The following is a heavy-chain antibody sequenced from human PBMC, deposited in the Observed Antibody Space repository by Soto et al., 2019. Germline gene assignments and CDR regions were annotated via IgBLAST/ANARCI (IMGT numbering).Heavy chain of an antibody. V-gene: IGHV1-69*02. Sequence: QVQLVQSGAEVKKPGSAVKVSCKASGGTFSSYTISWVRQAPGQGLEWMGRIIPILGIANYAQKFQGRVTITADKSTSTAYMELSSLRSEDTAVYYCARALRHPHFDYWGQGTLVTVSS. CDR1: GGTFSSYT. J-gene: IGHJ4*02. D-gene: IGHD4-17*01. CDR2: IIPILGIA. CDR3: ARALRHPHFDY.